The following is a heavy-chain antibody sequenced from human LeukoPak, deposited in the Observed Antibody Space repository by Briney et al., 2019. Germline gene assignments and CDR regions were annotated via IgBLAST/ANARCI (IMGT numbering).Heavy chain of an antibody. J-gene: IGHJ4*02. CDR2: IGNSLSK. CDR1: GVYFLDHP. Sequence: GGSLRLSCSASGVYFLDHPIHWVRQAPGKGPEWVSGIGNSLSKGYADSVRGRFTISRDNAGNSVYLQMKSLRPEDTALYYCAKEIRRGDSPLDSWGQGTLVTVSS. CDR3: AKEIRRGDSPLDS. V-gene: IGHV3-9*01.